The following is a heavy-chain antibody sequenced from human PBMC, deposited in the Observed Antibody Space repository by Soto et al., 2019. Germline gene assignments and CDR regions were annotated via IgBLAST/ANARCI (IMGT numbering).Heavy chain of an antibody. CDR2: ISYDGSNK. CDR1: GFTFSSYG. V-gene: IGHV3-30*18. Sequence: QVQLVESGGGVVQPGRSLRLSCAASGFTFSSYGMHWVRQAPGKGLEWVAVISYDGSNKYYADSVKGRFTISRDNSKNSLCXQMNSLRAEDTAVYYCAKSLPYYYDSSGYYYAIDYWGQGTLVTVSS. J-gene: IGHJ4*02. CDR3: AKSLPYYYDSSGYYYAIDY. D-gene: IGHD3-22*01.